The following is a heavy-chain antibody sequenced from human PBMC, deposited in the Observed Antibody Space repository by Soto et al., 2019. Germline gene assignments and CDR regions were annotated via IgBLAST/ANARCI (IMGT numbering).Heavy chain of an antibody. CDR2: IYYSGST. V-gene: IGHV4-30-4*01. CDR1: GGSISSGDYY. J-gene: IGHJ4*02. Sequence: SETLSLTCTVSGGSISSGDYYWSWIRQPPGKGLEWIGYIYYSGSTYYSPSLKSRVTISVDTSKNQFSLKLSSVTAADTAVYYCARTPVTTECFDYWGQGTLVTVSS. CDR3: ARTPVTTECFDY. D-gene: IGHD4-17*01.